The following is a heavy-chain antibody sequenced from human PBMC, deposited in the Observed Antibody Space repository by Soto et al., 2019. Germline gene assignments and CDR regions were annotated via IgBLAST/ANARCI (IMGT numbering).Heavy chain of an antibody. J-gene: IGHJ6*02. CDR1: GFSLSNARMG. D-gene: IGHD4-4*01. CDR2: IFSNDEK. V-gene: IGHV2-26*01. Sequence: QVTLKEPGPVLVKPTETLTLTCTVSGFSLSNARMGVSWIRQPPGKALEWLAHIFSNDEKSYSTSLKSRLTISKDTSKSQVVLTMTNMDPVDTATYYCARIPYSNRYYYYYYGMDVWGQGTTVTVSS. CDR3: ARIPYSNRYYYYYYGMDV.